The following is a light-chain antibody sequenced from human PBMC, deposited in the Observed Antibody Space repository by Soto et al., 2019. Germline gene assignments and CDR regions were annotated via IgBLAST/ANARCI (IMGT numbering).Light chain of an antibody. Sequence: EMVLTQSQGTLSLSPGERATLSCRASQTIRSSYLAWYQQKPGQAPRLLIYGASNRAIGIPDRFSGSGSGTDFTLTINRLEPEDFVVYSCQQYGSSPPTFGQGTKVDIK. V-gene: IGKV3-20*01. J-gene: IGKJ1*01. CDR1: QTIRSSY. CDR3: QQYGSSPPT. CDR2: GAS.